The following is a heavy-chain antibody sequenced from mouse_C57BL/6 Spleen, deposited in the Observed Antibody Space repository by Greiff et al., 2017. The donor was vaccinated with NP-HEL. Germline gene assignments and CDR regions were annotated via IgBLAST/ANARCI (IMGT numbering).Heavy chain of an antibody. J-gene: IGHJ2*01. CDR3: ARFITTVGKPY. V-gene: IGHV1-64*01. D-gene: IGHD1-1*01. CDR1: GYTFTSYW. Sequence: QVQLQQPGAELVKPGASVKLSCKASGYTFTSYWMHWVKQRPGQGLEWIGMIHPNSGSTNYNEKFKSKATLTVDKSSSTAYMQLSSLTSEDSAVYYCARFITTVGKPYWGQGTTLTVSS. CDR2: IHPNSGST.